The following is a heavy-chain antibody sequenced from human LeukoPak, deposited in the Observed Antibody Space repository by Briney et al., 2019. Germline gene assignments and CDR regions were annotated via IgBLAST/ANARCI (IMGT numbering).Heavy chain of an antibody. Sequence: SETLSLTCTVSGGSISSYYWSWIRQPPGKRLEWIGNIYDSGNTNYNPSLKSRVTISIDTSKNQFSLRLTSVTAADTAIYYCVRGANYWGQGTLVTVSS. V-gene: IGHV4-59*01. D-gene: IGHD2-8*01. CDR2: IYDSGNT. CDR1: GGSISSYY. CDR3: VRGANY. J-gene: IGHJ4*02.